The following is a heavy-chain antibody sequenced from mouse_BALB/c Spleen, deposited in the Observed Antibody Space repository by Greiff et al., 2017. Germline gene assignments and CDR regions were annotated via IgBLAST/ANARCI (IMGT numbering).Heavy chain of an antibody. V-gene: IGHV5-6-2*01. CDR2: INSNGGST. J-gene: IGHJ4*01. CDR3: ARRQYGTPYAMDY. CDR1: GFTFSSYY. Sequence: EVNVVESGGGLVKLGGSLKLSCAASGFTFSSYYMSWVRQTPEKRLELVAAINSNGGSTYYPDTVKGRFTISRDNAKNTLYLQMSSLKSEDTALYYCARRQYGTPYAMDYWGQGTSVTVSS. D-gene: IGHD2-10*02.